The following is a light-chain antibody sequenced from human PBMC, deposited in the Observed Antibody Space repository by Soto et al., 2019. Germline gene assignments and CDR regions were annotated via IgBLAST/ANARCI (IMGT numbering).Light chain of an antibody. V-gene: IGKV1-5*01. CDR1: QSISDW. CDR2: DAS. J-gene: IGKJ1*01. Sequence: DIQMTQSPSTLSASVGDRVTITCRASQSISDWLAWYQQKPGKAPNLLIFDASTLKGGIPSRFSGSGSGTEFTLTISSLQPDDFATYYCLQYDSYSWTFGQGTKVDIK. CDR3: LQYDSYSWT.